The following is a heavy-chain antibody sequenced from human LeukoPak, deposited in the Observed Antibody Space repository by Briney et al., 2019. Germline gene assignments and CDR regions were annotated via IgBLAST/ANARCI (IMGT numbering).Heavy chain of an antibody. CDR2: ISYIGST. D-gene: IGHD4-11*01. V-gene: IGHV4-59*11. CDR1: GNSFSSHY. CDR3: ARDLVTVTKGFDI. Sequence: PSETLSLTCAVSGNSFSSHYWTWIRQPPGKGLEWIGYISYIGSTNYNPSLKSRVTISIDTSKNQFSLKLSSVTAADTAVYYCARDLVTVTKGFDIWGQGTMVSVSS. J-gene: IGHJ3*02.